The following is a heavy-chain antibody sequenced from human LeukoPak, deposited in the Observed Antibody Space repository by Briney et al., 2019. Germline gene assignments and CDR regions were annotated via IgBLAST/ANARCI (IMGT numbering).Heavy chain of an antibody. CDR2: IGGSGGST. J-gene: IGHJ4*02. Sequence: PGGSLRLSCVASGFPFRSYAMSWVRQAPGKGLEWVSSIGGSGGSTYSADSVKGRFTISRDTSKSTLFLQMNNLRAEDTAVYYCAKDGPGNGWPDLDYWGQGTLVIVSS. D-gene: IGHD6-19*01. CDR1: GFPFRSYA. CDR3: AKDGPGNGWPDLDY. V-gene: IGHV3-23*01.